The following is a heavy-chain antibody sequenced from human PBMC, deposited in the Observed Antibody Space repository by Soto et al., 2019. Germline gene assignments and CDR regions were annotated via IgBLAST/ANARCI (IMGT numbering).Heavy chain of an antibody. V-gene: IGHV3-21*01. CDR1: GLTFSSYS. D-gene: IGHD5-18*01. J-gene: IGHJ4*02. CDR2: ISSSSSYI. Sequence: EVQLVESGGGLVKPGGSLRLSCAASGLTFSSYSMNLVRQAPGKGLEWVSSISSSSSYIYYADSVKGRFTISRDNAKNSLYLQMNSLRAEDTAVYYCARDQPGYSYGYGLGYWGQGTLVTVSS. CDR3: ARDQPGYSYGYGLGY.